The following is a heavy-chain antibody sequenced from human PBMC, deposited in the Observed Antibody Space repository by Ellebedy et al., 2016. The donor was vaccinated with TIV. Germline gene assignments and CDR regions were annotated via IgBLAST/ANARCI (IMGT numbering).Heavy chain of an antibody. V-gene: IGHV3-43*02. CDR1: GFTFSSYS. J-gene: IGHJ5*02. CDR2: ISGDGGST. D-gene: IGHD3-16*01. CDR3: AKDKDRFGECPNWFDP. Sequence: GGSLRLSCAASGFTFSSYSMNWVRQAPGKGLEWVSLISGDGGSTYYADSVKGRFTISRDNSKNSLYLQMNSLRTEDTALYYCAKDKDRFGECPNWFDPWGQGTLVTVSS.